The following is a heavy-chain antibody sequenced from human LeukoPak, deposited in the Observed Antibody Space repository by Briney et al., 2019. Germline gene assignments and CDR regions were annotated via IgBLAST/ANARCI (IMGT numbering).Heavy chain of an antibody. J-gene: IGHJ4*02. CDR1: GGTLSNYV. CDR2: IIPIFGTA. D-gene: IGHD1-20*01. Sequence: SVKVSCKASGGTLSNYVISWVRQAPGQGLEWMGGIIPIFGTANYAQKLQGRVTFITDESTSIAYMELSSLRSEDTAVYYCARVLGLFNWNSPLAHWGQGTLVTVSS. CDR3: ARVLGLFNWNSPLAH. V-gene: IGHV1-69*05.